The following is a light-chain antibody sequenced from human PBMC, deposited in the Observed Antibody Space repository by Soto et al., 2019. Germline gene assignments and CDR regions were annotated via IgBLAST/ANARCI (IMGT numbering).Light chain of an antibody. J-gene: IGKJ3*01. CDR1: QSVTSW. Sequence: DIQMTQSPSTLSASVGDRVTITCRASQSVTSWLAWYQQKPGKAPKLLIYDASSLESGVPSRFSGRGSGTEFTLTISSLQPDDFATYYCHQYGSSPFTFGPGTKVDIK. CDR2: DAS. CDR3: HQYGSSPFT. V-gene: IGKV1-5*01.